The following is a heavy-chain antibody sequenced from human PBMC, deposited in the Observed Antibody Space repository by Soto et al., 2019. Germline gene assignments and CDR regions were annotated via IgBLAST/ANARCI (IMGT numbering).Heavy chain of an antibody. CDR2: IWYDGSNK. D-gene: IGHD1-1*01. J-gene: IGHJ6*02. CDR3: AKDRNYIAIVEMATTGMDV. CDR1: GFTFSSYG. Sequence: PGGSLRLSCAASGFTFSSYGMHWVRQAPGKGLEWVAVIWYDGSNKYYADSVKGRLTISRDNSKNTVFLQMDSLTPEDTAVYYCAKDRNYIAIVEMATTGMDVWGQGTTVTVSS. V-gene: IGHV3-30*02.